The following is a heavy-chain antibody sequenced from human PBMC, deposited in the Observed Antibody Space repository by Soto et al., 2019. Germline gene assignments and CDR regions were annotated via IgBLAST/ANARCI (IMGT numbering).Heavy chain of an antibody. V-gene: IGHV1-2*04. J-gene: IGHJ3*02. CDR1: GYTFTDYY. CDR3: ARVLPNYYDSSGAFDI. CDR2: INPNSGGT. D-gene: IGHD3-22*01. Sequence: ASVKVSCKASGYTFTDYYLHWVRQAPGQGLEWMGWINPNSGGTNYAQKFQDWVTMTRDTSISTAYMELSRLTSDDTAVYYCARVLPNYYDSSGAFDIWGQGTMVTVSS.